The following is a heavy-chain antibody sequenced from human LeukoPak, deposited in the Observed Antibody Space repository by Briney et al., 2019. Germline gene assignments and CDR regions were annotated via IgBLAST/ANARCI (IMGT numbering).Heavy chain of an antibody. D-gene: IGHD2-2*01. CDR3: AKDNVDIVVANGFDP. J-gene: IGHJ5*02. V-gene: IGHV3-23*01. CDR2: IIGSGGST. CDR1: GFTFSSYA. Sequence: GGSLRLSCAASGFTFSSYAMSSVRQAPGKGLEWVSAIIGSGGSTYYADSVKGRFTISRDNSKNTLYLQMNSLRAEDTAVYYCAKDNVDIVVANGFDPWGQGTLVTVSS.